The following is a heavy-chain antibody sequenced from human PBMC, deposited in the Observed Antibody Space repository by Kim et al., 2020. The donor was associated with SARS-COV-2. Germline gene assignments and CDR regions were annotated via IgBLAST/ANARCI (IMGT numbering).Heavy chain of an antibody. CDR2: IYYSGST. J-gene: IGHJ1*01. CDR1: GGSISSSSYY. V-gene: IGHV4-39*01. Sequence: SETLSLTCTVSGGSISSSSYYWGWIRQPPGKGLEWIGSIYYSGSTYYNPSLKSRVTKSVDTSKNQFSLKLISVTATDTAVYYCARMSGYCSSTSCDVGGYFQNWGQGTLVTVSS. CDR3: ARMSGYCSSTSCDVGGYFQN. D-gene: IGHD2-2*01.